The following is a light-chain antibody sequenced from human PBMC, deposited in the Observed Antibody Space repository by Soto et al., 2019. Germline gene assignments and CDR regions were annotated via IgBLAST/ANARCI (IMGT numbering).Light chain of an antibody. CDR3: QQYGSSPLS. Sequence: EIVLTQSPGTLSLSPGERATLSCRASQSVSSSYLAWYQQKPGQAPRLLIYDASSRATGIPDRFSGSGSGTDFTLTISRLEPEDFAVYYCQQYGSSPLSFGGGTKVVIK. CDR1: QSVSSSY. V-gene: IGKV3-20*01. CDR2: DAS. J-gene: IGKJ4*01.